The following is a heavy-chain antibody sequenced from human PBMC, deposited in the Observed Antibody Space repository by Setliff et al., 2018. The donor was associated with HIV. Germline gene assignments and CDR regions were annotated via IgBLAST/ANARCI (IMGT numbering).Heavy chain of an antibody. CDR1: GGSISSRSYY. D-gene: IGHD2-8*01. CDR2: IYSNGKT. Sequence: PSETLSLTCTVSGGSISSRSYYWSWLRQPAGKGLEWIGRIYSNGKTDYNPSLKSRVTISEDTPKNQFSLKVNSVTAAVTAMYFCARESPDGLDYWGQGSLVTVSS. CDR3: ARESPDGLDY. V-gene: IGHV4-61*02. J-gene: IGHJ4*02.